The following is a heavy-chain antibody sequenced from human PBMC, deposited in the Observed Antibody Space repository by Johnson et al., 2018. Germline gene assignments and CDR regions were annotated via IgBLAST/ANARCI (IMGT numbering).Heavy chain of an antibody. Sequence: VQLLESGGGVVQPGRSLRLSCAASGFTFSSYGIHWVRQAPGKGLEWVAVISYDGSNKYYADSVKGRFTLSRDTSKNTVYLQMNSLRAEGTAVYYCAKDRYKVDFWGQGTLVIVSS. V-gene: IGHV3-30*18. CDR1: GFTFSSYG. CDR2: ISYDGSNK. D-gene: IGHD1-1*01. CDR3: AKDRYKVDF. J-gene: IGHJ4*02.